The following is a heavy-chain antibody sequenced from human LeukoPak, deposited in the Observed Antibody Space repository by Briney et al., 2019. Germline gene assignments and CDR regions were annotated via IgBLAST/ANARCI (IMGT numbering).Heavy chain of an antibody. V-gene: IGHV1-46*01. J-gene: IGHJ4*02. D-gene: IGHD4-17*01. CDR3: ARDPYGDYKWTHFDY. CDR1: GYTFTSYY. CDR2: INPSGGST. Sequence: ASVKVSCKASGYTFTSYYMHWVRQAPGQGLEWMGIINPSGGSTSYAQKFQGRVTMTRDTSTSTVYMELSSLRSEDTAVYYCARDPYGDYKWTHFDYWGQGTLVTVSS.